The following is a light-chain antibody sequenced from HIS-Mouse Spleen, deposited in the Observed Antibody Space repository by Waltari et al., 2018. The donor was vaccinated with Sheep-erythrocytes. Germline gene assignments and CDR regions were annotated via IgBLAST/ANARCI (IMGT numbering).Light chain of an antibody. Sequence: QSVLTQPPSASGTPGQRVTISCSGSSPNIGSNTVNWYQQLPGTAPKLLIYSNNQRLSGVPDRFSGSKSGTSASLAISGLQSEDEADYYCAAWDDSLNGPVFGGGTKLTVL. CDR3: AAWDDSLNGPV. J-gene: IGLJ3*02. CDR2: SNN. CDR1: SPNIGSNT. V-gene: IGLV1-44*01.